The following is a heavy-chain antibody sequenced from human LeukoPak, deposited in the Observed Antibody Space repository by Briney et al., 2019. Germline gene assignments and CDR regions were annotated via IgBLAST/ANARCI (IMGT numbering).Heavy chain of an antibody. CDR3: ARVDYDSSGYYFDY. J-gene: IGHJ4*02. Sequence: GVSLRLSCAASGFTFSSYEMNWVRPAPGNGLEWVSNINSSGSTIYYADSVKGRFTISRDNAKNSLYLQMNSVRAEDTAVYYCARVDYDSSGYYFDYWGQGTLVTVSS. CDR2: INSSGSTI. D-gene: IGHD3-22*01. V-gene: IGHV3-48*03. CDR1: GFTFSSYE.